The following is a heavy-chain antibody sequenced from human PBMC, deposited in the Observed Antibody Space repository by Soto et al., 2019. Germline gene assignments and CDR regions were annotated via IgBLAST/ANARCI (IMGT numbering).Heavy chain of an antibody. CDR1: VGSFSGHS. Sequence: SETVSLTCAVYVGSFSGHSWTWIRQSPGKGLEWIGDINHSGRVNYSPSLKSRVTISLDTSKNQFSLTLSAVTAADTAMYYCSTRAYDTNGYYRFDPWGQGTLVTVSS. CDR2: INHSGRV. D-gene: IGHD3-22*01. J-gene: IGHJ5*01. CDR3: STRAYDTNGYYRFDP. V-gene: IGHV4-34*01.